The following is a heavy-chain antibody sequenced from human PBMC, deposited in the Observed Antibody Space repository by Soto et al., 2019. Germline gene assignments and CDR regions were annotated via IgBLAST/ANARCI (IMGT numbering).Heavy chain of an antibody. CDR1: GGSISSGGYY. CDR2: IYYSGST. Sequence: NPSETLSLTCTVSGGSISSGGYYWSWIRQHPGKGLEWIGYIYYSGSTYYNPSLKSRVTISVDTSKNQFSLKLSSVTAADTAVYYCARVPNYDILTGYYHNWFDPWGQGTLVTVSS. D-gene: IGHD3-9*01. J-gene: IGHJ5*02. CDR3: ARVPNYDILTGYYHNWFDP. V-gene: IGHV4-31*03.